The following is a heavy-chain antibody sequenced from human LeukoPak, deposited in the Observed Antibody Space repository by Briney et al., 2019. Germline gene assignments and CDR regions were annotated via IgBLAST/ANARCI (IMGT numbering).Heavy chain of an antibody. CDR3: ARDLSSWYWDYYYYYMDV. V-gene: IGHV1-2*02. J-gene: IGHJ6*03. D-gene: IGHD6-13*01. CDR2: INPNSGGT. CDR1: GYTFTGYY. Sequence: GASVKVSCKASGYTFTGYYMHWVRQAPGQGLEWMGWINPNSGGTNYAQKFQGRVTMTRDTSISTAYMELSRLRSDDTAVYYCARDLSSWYWDYYYYYMDVWGKGTTVTISS.